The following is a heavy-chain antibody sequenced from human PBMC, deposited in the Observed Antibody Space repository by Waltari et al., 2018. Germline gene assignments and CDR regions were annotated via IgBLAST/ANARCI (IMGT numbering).Heavy chain of an antibody. CDR1: GFTLSIYW. CDR3: ARDQWFAFDI. J-gene: IGHJ3*02. Sequence: EVQLVESGGGLVQPGGSLRLSCAASGFTLSIYWMSWVRQAPGKGLEWMANIMTDGSEEYYVDSVRGRFTISRDNAKNSLFLQMNSLRPEDTAVYYCARDQWFAFDIWGQGTMVTVSS. D-gene: IGHD3-22*01. CDR2: IMTDGSEE. V-gene: IGHV3-7*01.